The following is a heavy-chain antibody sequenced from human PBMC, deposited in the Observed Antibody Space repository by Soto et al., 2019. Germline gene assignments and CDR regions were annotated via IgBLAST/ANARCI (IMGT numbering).Heavy chain of an antibody. D-gene: IGHD2-2*01. CDR2: INPSGGST. V-gene: IGHV1-46*01. Sequence: ASVKVSCKASGYTFTSYYMHWVRQAPGQGLEWMGIINPSGGSTSYAQKFQGRVTMTTDTSTSTAYMELSSLRSEDTAVYYCARVAPAANWFDPWGQGTLVTVSS. J-gene: IGHJ5*02. CDR1: GYTFTSYY. CDR3: ARVAPAANWFDP.